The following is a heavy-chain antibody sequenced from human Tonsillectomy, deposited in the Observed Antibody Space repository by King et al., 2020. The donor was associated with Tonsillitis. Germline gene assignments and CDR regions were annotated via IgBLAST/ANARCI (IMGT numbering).Heavy chain of an antibody. D-gene: IGHD1-26*01. CDR3: ARTSRGAGATTRFDY. Sequence: VQLVESGGGLVQPGGSLRLSCAASGFTFSSYWMSWVRQAPGKGLEWVANIKQDGSEKYYVDSVKGRFTISRDNAKNSLYLQMNSLRAEDTAVYYCARTSRGAGATTRFDYWGQGTLVTVSS. J-gene: IGHJ4*02. CDR1: GFTFSSYW. CDR2: IKQDGSEK. V-gene: IGHV3-7*01.